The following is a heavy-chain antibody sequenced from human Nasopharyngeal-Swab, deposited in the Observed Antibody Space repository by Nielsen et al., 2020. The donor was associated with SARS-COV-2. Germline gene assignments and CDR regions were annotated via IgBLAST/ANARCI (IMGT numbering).Heavy chain of an antibody. D-gene: IGHD3-10*01. CDR1: GFTFSSHW. CDR2: INSDGSST. V-gene: IGHV3-74*01. Sequence: GGSLTLSCAASGFTFSSHWMTWVRQAPGKGLVLVSRINSDGSSTIYADSVKGRFTISRDNAKNTLYLQMNTLGAEDTAVYYCASDSGSFSPAHAYWGQGTLVTVSS. J-gene: IGHJ4*02. CDR3: ASDSGSFSPAHAY.